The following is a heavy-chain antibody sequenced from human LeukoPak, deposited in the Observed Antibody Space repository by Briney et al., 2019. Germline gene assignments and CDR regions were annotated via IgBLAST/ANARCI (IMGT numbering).Heavy chain of an antibody. J-gene: IGHJ5*02. CDR1: GVSISSGAYY. Sequence: SQTLCLSCTVSGVSISSGAYYWSWIRQHPGKGLEWLGYIYYSGSTYYNPSLKSRLTISVDTSKNQFSLKLSSVTAADTAVYYCARGLLFSWFDPWGQGTLVTVSS. CDR2: IYYSGST. D-gene: IGHD2-21*02. V-gene: IGHV4-31*02. CDR3: ARGLLFSWFDP.